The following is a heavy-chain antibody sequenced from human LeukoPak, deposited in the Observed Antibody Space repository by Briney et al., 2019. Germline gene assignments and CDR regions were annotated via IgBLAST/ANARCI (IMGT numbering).Heavy chain of an antibody. CDR3: ARGATPVDYYYGMDV. CDR2: IYYSGST. CDR1: GGSVGSGSYY. V-gene: IGHV4-61*01. Sequence: SETLSLTCTVSGGSVGSGSYYWSWIRQPPGKGLEWIGYIYYSGSTNYNPSLKSRVTISVDTSKNQFSLKLSSVTAADTAVYYCARGATPVDYYYGMDVWGQGTTVTVSS. J-gene: IGHJ6*02. D-gene: IGHD1-26*01.